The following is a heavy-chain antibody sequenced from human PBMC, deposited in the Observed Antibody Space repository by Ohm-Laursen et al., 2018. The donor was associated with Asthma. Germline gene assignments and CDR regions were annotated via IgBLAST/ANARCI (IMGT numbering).Heavy chain of an antibody. CDR3: AKEKGGSFDY. Sequence: SLRLSCAVSGFTFSSYGMHWVRQAPGKGLEWVAVISYDGSNKYYADSVKGRFTISRDNSKNTLYLQMNSLRAEDTAVYYCAKEKGGSFDYWGQGTLVTVSS. V-gene: IGHV3-30*18. J-gene: IGHJ4*02. CDR1: GFTFSSYG. CDR2: ISYDGSNK. D-gene: IGHD1-26*01.